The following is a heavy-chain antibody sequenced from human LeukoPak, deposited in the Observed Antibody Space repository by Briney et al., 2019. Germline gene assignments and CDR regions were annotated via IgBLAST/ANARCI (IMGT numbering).Heavy chain of an antibody. V-gene: IGHV3-30-3*01. J-gene: IGHJ6*02. CDR1: GFTFSSYA. CDR3: ARADYGDHIYYYYYGMDV. Sequence: PGGSLRLSCAASGFTFSSYAMHWVRQAPGKGLEWVAVISYDGSNKYYADSVKGRFTISRDNSKNTLYLQMNSLRAEDTAVYYCARADYGDHIYYYYYGMDVWGQGTTVTVSS. CDR2: ISYDGSNK. D-gene: IGHD4-17*01.